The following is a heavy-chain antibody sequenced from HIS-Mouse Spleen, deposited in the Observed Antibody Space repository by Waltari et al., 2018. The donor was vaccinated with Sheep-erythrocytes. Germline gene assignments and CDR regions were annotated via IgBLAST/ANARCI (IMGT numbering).Heavy chain of an antibody. J-gene: IGHJ4*02. CDR2: ISSSSSYI. CDR1: GFTFSSYS. D-gene: IGHD1-26*01. Sequence: EVQLVESGGGLVKPGGSLRLACAASGFTFSSYSMNWVRQAPGKGLEWVSSISSSSSYIYYADSVKDRFTISRDNAKNSLYLQMNSLRAEDTAVYYCARVASGATFDYWGQGTLVTVSS. V-gene: IGHV3-21*01. CDR3: ARVASGATFDY.